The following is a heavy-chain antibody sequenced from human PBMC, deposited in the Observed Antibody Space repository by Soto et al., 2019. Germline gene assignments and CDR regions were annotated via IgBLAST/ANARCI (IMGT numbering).Heavy chain of an antibody. Sequence: EVQLVESGGGLVQPGRSLRLSCAASGFTFDDYAMHWVRQAPGKGLEWVSGISWNSGSIGYADSVKGRFTISRDNAKNSLYLQMNSLSAEDTALYYCANDYAWGQGTLVTVSS. CDR1: GFTFDDYA. D-gene: IGHD4-17*01. CDR3: ANDYA. CDR2: ISWNSGSI. J-gene: IGHJ5*02. V-gene: IGHV3-9*01.